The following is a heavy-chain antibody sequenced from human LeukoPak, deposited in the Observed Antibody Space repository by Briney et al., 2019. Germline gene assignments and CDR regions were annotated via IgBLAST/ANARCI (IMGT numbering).Heavy chain of an antibody. D-gene: IGHD6-13*01. CDR2: IIPIFGTT. CDR3: ARVVGLTGYSSSWYSGYYYYMDV. Sequence: ASVKVSCKASGGTFSSYAISWVRQAPGQGLEWMGGIIPIFGTTNYAQKFQDRVTITADKSTSTAYMELSSLRSEDTAVYYCARVVGLTGYSSSWYSGYYYYMDVLGKGTTVTVSS. CDR1: GGTFSSYA. V-gene: IGHV1-69*06. J-gene: IGHJ6*03.